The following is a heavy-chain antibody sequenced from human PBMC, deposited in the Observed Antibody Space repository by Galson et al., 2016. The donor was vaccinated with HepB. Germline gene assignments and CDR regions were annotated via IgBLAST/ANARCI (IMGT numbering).Heavy chain of an antibody. D-gene: IGHD6-19*01. CDR1: GFSLSTNGVG. CDR2: IYWNDEK. J-gene: IGHJ4*02. V-gene: IGHV2-5*01. Sequence: PALVKPTQTLTLTCTFSGFSLSTNGVGVGWIRQPPGKALEWLALIYWNDEKRYSPSLKSRLTITKDASKNQVVLTMTNMDPVDTSTYYCAHEPRIGWYGGGYFDDWGQGTLVTVSS. CDR3: AHEPRIGWYGGGYFDD.